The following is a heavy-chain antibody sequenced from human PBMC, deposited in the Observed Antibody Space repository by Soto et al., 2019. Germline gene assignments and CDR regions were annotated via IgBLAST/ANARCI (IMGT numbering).Heavy chain of an antibody. D-gene: IGHD4-4*01. CDR2: IYHSGST. CDR1: VGSVSSGSYY. V-gene: IGHV4-61*01. Sequence: SETLSLTCTVSVGSVSSGSYYWNWIRQPPGKGLEWIGSIYHSGSTDYNPSLKSRVTISVDTSKNQFSLKLGSVTAADTAVYYCATVSLQLTTMDYWGQGALVTVSS. J-gene: IGHJ4*02. CDR3: ATVSLQLTTMDY.